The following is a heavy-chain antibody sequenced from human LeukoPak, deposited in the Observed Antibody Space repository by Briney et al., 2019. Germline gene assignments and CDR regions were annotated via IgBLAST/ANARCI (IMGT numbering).Heavy chain of an antibody. Sequence: GGSLRLSCAAAGFTFSAFDMHWVRWAPGKGLEWVSVISSDGSDEYYVDSVRGRFTISRDNSKNALYLQMDSLRVDDTAVYYCARTGPVSGTVDSWGQGTLVTVSS. CDR3: ARTGPVSGTVDS. CDR1: GFTFSAFD. V-gene: IGHV3-30*03. J-gene: IGHJ4*02. D-gene: IGHD6-13*01. CDR2: ISSDGSDE.